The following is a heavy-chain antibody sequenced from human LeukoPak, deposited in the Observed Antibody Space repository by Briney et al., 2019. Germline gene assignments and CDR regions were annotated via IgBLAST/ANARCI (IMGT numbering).Heavy chain of an antibody. Sequence: GGSLRLSCAASGFTFSSYSMNWVRQAPGKGLGWVANIKEDGSEKYYVDSVKGRFTISRDNAKNSLYLQMNTLRGEDTAVYYCAREYRYGFDYWGRGTLVTVSS. CDR3: AREYRYGFDY. CDR2: IKEDGSEK. D-gene: IGHD1-26*01. CDR1: GFTFSSYS. V-gene: IGHV3-7*01. J-gene: IGHJ4*02.